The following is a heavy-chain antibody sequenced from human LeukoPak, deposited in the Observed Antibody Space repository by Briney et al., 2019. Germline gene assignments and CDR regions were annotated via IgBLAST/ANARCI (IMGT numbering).Heavy chain of an antibody. CDR2: IYYSGST. V-gene: IGHV4-39*01. CDR3: ARHQKDKRKRYFDWSPSYGGFDY. J-gene: IGHJ4*02. D-gene: IGHD3-9*01. CDR1: GGSISSSSYY. Sequence: SQTLSLTCTVSGGSISSSSYYWGWIRQPPGKGLEWIGSIYYSGSTCYNPSLKSRVTISVDTSKNQFSLKLSSVTAADTAVYYCARHQKDKRKRYFDWSPSYGGFDYWGQGTLVTVSS.